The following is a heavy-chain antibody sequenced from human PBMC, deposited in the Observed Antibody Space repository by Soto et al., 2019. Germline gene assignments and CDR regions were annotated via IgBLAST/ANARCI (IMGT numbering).Heavy chain of an antibody. J-gene: IGHJ6*02. CDR3: ARHDWARFYGMDV. V-gene: IGHV4-39*01. Sequence: SETLSLTCSVSGSSIITSYYWGWIRQSPEKGLEWIGSAYYSGSTYYNPSLKSRVTIFVDTSKSQFSLMLGSVTAADTAVYYCARHDWARFYGMDVWGQGTTVTVSS. CDR1: GSSIITSYY. D-gene: IGHD2-21*01. CDR2: AYYSGST.